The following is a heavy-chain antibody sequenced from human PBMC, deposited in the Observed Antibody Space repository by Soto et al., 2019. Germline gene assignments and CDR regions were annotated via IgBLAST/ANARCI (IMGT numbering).Heavy chain of an antibody. CDR3: ARGRRTYYVSGDYYYCCRDV. CDR2: INHSGST. CDR1: GGSFSNYY. Sequence: QVQLQQWGAGLLKPSETLSLTCAVYGGSFSNYYWTWIRQPPGKGLEWIGKINHSGSTNYNPSLKSRVTMSVDTSTNQSSWMLRSVTASDTAAYYCARGRRTYYVSGDYYYCCRDVWGKGTTVIVS. D-gene: IGHD3-10*01. J-gene: IGHJ6*03. V-gene: IGHV4-34*01.